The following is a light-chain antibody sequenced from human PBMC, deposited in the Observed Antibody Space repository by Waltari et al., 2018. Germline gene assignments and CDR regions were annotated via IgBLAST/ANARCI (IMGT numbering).Light chain of an antibody. Sequence: IVLTQSPGTLSLSPGEKATLSCRASQSVGRTLAWYQQKPGQAPRLLIYGASNRATGTPDGFSGRGSGTDVSLTISRLDPADFAVYYCQHYVRLPVAFGQGTTVEIK. V-gene: IGKV3-20*01. CDR2: GAS. CDR1: QSVGRT. CDR3: QHYVRLPVA. J-gene: IGKJ1*01.